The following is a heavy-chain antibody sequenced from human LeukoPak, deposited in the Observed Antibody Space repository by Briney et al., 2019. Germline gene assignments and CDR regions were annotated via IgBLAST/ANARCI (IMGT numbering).Heavy chain of an antibody. Sequence: ASVKVSCKASGYTFTSYDINWVRQATGQGLEWMGWMNPNSGNTGYAQKFQGRVTMTRNTSISTAYMELSSLRSEDTAVYYCARGIRGNIVATIGPIDYWGQGTLVTVSS. CDR3: ARGIRGNIVATIGPIDY. V-gene: IGHV1-8*01. CDR2: MNPNSGNT. J-gene: IGHJ4*02. CDR1: GYTFTSYD. D-gene: IGHD5-12*01.